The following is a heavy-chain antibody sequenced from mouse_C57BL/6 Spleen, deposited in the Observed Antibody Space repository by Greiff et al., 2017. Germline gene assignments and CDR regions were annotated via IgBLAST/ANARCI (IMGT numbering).Heavy chain of an antibody. CDR3: TRPDYYGSPY. CDR2: IDPETGGT. CDR1: GYTFTDYE. D-gene: IGHD1-1*01. Sequence: VQLQESGAELVRPGASVTLSCKASGYTFTDYEMHWVKQTPVHGLEWIGAIDPETGGTAYNQKFKGKAILTADKSSSTAYMELRSLTSEDSAVYYCTRPDYYGSPYWGQGTTLTVSS. J-gene: IGHJ2*01. V-gene: IGHV1-15*01.